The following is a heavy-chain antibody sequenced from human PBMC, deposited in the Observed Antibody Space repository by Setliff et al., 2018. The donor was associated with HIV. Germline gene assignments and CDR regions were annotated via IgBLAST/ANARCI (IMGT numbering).Heavy chain of an antibody. CDR3: ASRYSSLGHFQH. D-gene: IGHD3-22*01. V-gene: IGHV4-34*01. CDR2: INDSGSA. J-gene: IGHJ1*01. Sequence: SETLSLTCAVYGGSLSSYYWNWIRQTPGKGLEWIGEINDSGSANYNPSLKSRVTISLDTSKNQFSLKLSSVTAADRAVYYCASRYSSLGHFQHWGQGTLVTVSS. CDR1: GGSLSSYY.